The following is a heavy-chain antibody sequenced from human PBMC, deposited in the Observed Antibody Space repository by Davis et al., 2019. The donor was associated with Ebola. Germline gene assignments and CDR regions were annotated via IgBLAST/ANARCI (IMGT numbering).Heavy chain of an antibody. J-gene: IGHJ4*02. D-gene: IGHD6-19*01. CDR1: GGSISSSNW. CDR2: IYHSGST. Sequence: SETLSLTCAVSGGSISSSNWWSWVRQPPGKGLEWIGEIYHSGSTNYNPSLKSRVTISVDTSKNQFSLKLSSVTAADTAVYYCARHPRRGSSSGWYDFDYWGQGTLVTVSS. V-gene: IGHV4-4*02. CDR3: ARHPRRGSSSGWYDFDY.